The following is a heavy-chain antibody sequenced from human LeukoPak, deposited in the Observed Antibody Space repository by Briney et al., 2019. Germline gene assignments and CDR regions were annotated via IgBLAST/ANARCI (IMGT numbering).Heavy chain of an antibody. CDR2: IIPIFGTA. CDR1: GGTFNSYA. J-gene: IGHJ2*01. D-gene: IGHD2-2*01. Sequence: SVNVSYKASGGTFNSYAISGVRQAPGQGLEGMGGIIPIFGTANYAQKFQGRVTITADESTSTAYMELSSLRSEDTAVYYCARRYCSSTSCFYWYFDLWGRGTLVTVSS. V-gene: IGHV1-69*01. CDR3: ARRYCSSTSCFYWYFDL.